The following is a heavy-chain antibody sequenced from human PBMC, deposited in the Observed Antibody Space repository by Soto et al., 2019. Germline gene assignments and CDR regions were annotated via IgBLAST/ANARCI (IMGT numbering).Heavy chain of an antibody. D-gene: IGHD6-19*01. J-gene: IGHJ4*02. V-gene: IGHV3-23*01. CDR2: ISGSGGST. CDR1: GFTFSSYA. Sequence: GGSLRLSCVASGFTFSSYAMSWVRQAPGKGLEWVSAISGSGGSTYYADSVKGRFTISRDNSKNTLYLQMNSLRAEDTAVYYCATLPARIAVAIDYWGQGTLVTVSS. CDR3: ATLPARIAVAIDY.